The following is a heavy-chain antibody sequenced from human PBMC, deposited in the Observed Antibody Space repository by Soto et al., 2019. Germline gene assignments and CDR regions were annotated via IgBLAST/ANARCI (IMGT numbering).Heavy chain of an antibody. Sequence: PXGALSLTFTVSGGSMSTYYWSGIRQPAGKGLDWIGRIYTSGGTNYNPSLKSRVTMSVDTSKKRISLKLSSVTAADTAVYYCARGTVAGVDYGMDVWGQGTTVTV. D-gene: IGHD6-13*01. J-gene: IGHJ6*02. V-gene: IGHV4-4*07. CDR2: IYTSGGT. CDR1: GGSMSTYY. CDR3: ARGTVAGVDYGMDV.